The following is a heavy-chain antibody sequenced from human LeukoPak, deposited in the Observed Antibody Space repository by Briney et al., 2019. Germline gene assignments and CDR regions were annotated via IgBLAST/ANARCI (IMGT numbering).Heavy chain of an antibody. CDR3: ARVSLGWSLAYFDY. D-gene: IGHD3-3*01. V-gene: IGHV4-59*01. Sequence: SETLSLTCTVSGGSISSYYWSWIRQPPGKGLEWIGYIYYSGSTNHNPSLKSRVTISVDTSKNQFSLKLSSVTAADTAVYYCARVSLGWSLAYFDYWGQGTLVTVSS. CDR2: IYYSGST. CDR1: GGSISSYY. J-gene: IGHJ4*02.